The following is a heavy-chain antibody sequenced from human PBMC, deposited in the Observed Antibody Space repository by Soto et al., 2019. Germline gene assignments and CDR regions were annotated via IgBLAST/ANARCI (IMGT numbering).Heavy chain of an antibody. CDR1: GYSISSSNW. J-gene: IGHJ3*02. CDR3: ARKNGVLDAFDI. Sequence: QVQLQESGPGLVKPSDTLSLTCAVSGYSISSSNWWGWIRQPPGKGLEWIGYIYYSGSTYYNPSPKSRVTMAVDTAQNQFSLKLSSVPAVDTAVYYCARKNGVLDAFDIWGRGTMVTVSS. V-gene: IGHV4-28*01. D-gene: IGHD4-17*01. CDR2: IYYSGST.